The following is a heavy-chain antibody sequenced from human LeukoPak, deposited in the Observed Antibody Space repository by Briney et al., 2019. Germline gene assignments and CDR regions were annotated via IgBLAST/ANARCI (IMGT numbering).Heavy chain of an antibody. Sequence: GGSLRLSCAASGFTFATHGMTWVRQAPGKGLEWVSATNPADGVTYYADSVRGRFTISRDNSKNTMFLQMNSLRAEDTAVYYCAKDGGIAAVGFNFHMDVWGKGTTVTVSS. D-gene: IGHD6-13*01. CDR2: TNPADGVT. J-gene: IGHJ6*03. V-gene: IGHV3-23*01. CDR3: AKDGGIAAVGFNFHMDV. CDR1: GFTFATHG.